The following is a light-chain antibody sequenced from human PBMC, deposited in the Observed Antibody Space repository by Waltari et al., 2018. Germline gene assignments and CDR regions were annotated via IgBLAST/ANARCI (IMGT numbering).Light chain of an antibody. Sequence: EIVMTQSPATLSVSPGERATLSCRASQSVSSNLAGYQQKPGQAPRLRIYGASTRATGIPARFSGSGSGTEFTLTISSLQSEDFAVDYCQQYNDWPLLTFGGGTKVEIK. CDR1: QSVSSN. J-gene: IGKJ4*01. V-gene: IGKV3-15*01. CDR2: GAS. CDR3: QQYNDWPLLT.